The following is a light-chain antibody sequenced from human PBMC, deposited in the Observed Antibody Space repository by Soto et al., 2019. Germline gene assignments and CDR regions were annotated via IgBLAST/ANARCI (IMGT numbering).Light chain of an antibody. CDR1: QSVGSS. V-gene: IGKV3-11*01. J-gene: IGKJ5*01. CDR2: DAS. CDR3: QQRSNWPIT. Sequence: EIVLTQSPATLSLSPGEGATLSCRATQSVGSSLAWFQQKPGQAPRLLMFDASNRATGIPARFSGGGSGTDFTLTISSLEPEDVAVYFCQQRSNWPITFGQGTRLEIK.